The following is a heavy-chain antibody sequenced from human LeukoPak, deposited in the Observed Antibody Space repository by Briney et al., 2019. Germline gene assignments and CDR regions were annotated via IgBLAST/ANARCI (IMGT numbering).Heavy chain of an antibody. CDR1: GGSFSGYY. CDR3: AGRSRLTYYYDSSGYHISLFDY. V-gene: IGHV4-34*01. CDR2: INHSGST. D-gene: IGHD3-22*01. Sequence: PSETLSLTCAVYGGSFSGYYWSRIRQPPGKGLEWIGEINHSGSTNYNPSLKSRVTISVDTSKNQFSLKLSSVTAADTAVYYCAGRSRLTYYYDSSGYHISLFDYWGQGTLVTVSS. J-gene: IGHJ4*02.